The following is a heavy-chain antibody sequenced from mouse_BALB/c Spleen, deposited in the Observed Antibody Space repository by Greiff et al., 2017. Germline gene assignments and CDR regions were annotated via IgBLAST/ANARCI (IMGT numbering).Heavy chain of an antibody. CDR1: GFTFSDYY. CDR2: ISDGGSYT. J-gene: IGHJ2*01. V-gene: IGHV5-4*02. CDR3: AREEGY. Sequence: EVQLVESGGGLVKPGGSLKLSCAASGFTFSDYYMYWVRQTPEKRLEWVATISDGGSYTYYPDSVKVRFTISRDNAKNNLYLQMSSLKSEDTAMYYCAREEGYWGQGTTLTVSS.